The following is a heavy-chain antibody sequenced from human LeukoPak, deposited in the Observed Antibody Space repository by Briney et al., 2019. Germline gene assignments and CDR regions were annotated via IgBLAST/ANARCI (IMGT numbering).Heavy chain of an antibody. D-gene: IGHD4-11*01. V-gene: IGHV4-38-2*02. CDR3: ARAPIQYHFDY. CDR2: IYHTGST. CDR1: GYSISSGYY. J-gene: IGHJ4*02. Sequence: PSETLSLTCTVSGYSISSGYYWGWIRQPPGKGLEWIGSIYHTGSTYYNPSLKGRVTVSVDTSKNQFSLKLSSVTAADTAVYYCARAPIQYHFDYWGQGTLVTVSS.